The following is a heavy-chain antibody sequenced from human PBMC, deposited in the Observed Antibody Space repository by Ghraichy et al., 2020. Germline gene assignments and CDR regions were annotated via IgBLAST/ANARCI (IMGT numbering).Heavy chain of an antibody. D-gene: IGHD2-15*01. V-gene: IGHV3-21*01. CDR1: GFTFSSYG. CDR2: ISSSSSYI. J-gene: IGHJ4*02. Sequence: LSLTCEASGFTFSSYGMNWVRQAPGKGLEWVSSISSSSSYIYYADSVKGRFTISRDNAKNSLYLQMNSLRAEDTAVYFCARDGDGYCSGGSCFQYYFDYWGQGTLVTVSS. CDR3: ARDGDGYCSGGSCFQYYFDY.